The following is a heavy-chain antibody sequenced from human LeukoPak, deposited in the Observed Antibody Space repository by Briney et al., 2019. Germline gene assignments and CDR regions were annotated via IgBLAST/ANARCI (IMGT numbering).Heavy chain of an antibody. Sequence: ASVKVSCKASGYTFTSYYMHWVRQAPGQGLEWMGIINPSGGSTSYAQKFQGRVTMTRDTSTSTVYMELSSLISEDTAVYYCARGQWVTTVTSAPGYWGQGTLVTVSS. D-gene: IGHD4-17*01. CDR2: INPSGGST. V-gene: IGHV1-46*01. CDR1: GYTFTSYY. CDR3: ARGQWVTTVTSAPGY. J-gene: IGHJ4*02.